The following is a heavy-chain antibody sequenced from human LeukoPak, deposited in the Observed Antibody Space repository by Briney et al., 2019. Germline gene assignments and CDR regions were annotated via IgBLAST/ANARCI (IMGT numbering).Heavy chain of an antibody. CDR1: GYTFTTYD. CDR2: MDPNSGNT. Sequence: ASVKVSCKASGYTFTTYDINWVRQATGQGLEWMGWMDPNSGNTGYAQKFQGRVTMTRNTSIRTAYMELSSLRSEDTAVYYCARTYYYDSADFRILYGMDVWGQGTTVTVSS. D-gene: IGHD3-22*01. V-gene: IGHV1-8*01. CDR3: ARTYYYDSADFRILYGMDV. J-gene: IGHJ6*02.